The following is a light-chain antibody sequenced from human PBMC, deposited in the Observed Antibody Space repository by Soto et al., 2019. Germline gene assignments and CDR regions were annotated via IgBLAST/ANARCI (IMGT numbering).Light chain of an antibody. V-gene: IGKV1-5*03. CDR1: QSISSW. Sequence: DIQMTQSPSTLSASVGDRVTITCRASQSISSWLAWYQQKPGKAPKVLIHEASSSAIGVQPGLSGSGFGTEFTRSISSLQPDDFASYYCQYYKASATFGQGTMLEIK. CDR2: EAS. J-gene: IGKJ1*01. CDR3: QYYKASAT.